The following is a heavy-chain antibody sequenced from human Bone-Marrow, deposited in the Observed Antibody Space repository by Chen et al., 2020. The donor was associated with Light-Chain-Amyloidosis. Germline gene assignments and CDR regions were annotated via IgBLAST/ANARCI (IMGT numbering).Heavy chain of an antibody. J-gene: IGHJ5*02. CDR3: AKGYSSSWYGGKWFDP. D-gene: IGHD6-13*01. Sequence: QVQLQESGPGLVKPAETLSLTCTVSGGSIRSYYWSLIRQPPGKGLELIGYFYYSGSIDYNPSFKSRVTISVDTSKNQVSLNLSSVTAADTAVYYCAKGYSSSWYGGKWFDPWGQGTLVTVSS. CDR2: FYYSGSI. CDR1: GGSIRSYY. V-gene: IGHV4-59*01.